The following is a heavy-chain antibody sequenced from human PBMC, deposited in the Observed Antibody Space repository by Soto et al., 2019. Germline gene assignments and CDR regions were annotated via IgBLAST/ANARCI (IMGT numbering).Heavy chain of an antibody. CDR1: GDSVSSGSYY. CDR2: IYYSGDT. J-gene: IGHJ4*02. CDR3: ASPPRYEWNDVA. D-gene: IGHD1-20*01. Sequence: PSETLSLTCTVSGDSVSSGSYYWSWIRQPPGKGLEWIGYIYYSGDTNYNPSLKSRVTISIDTSKNQFSLKLSSVTTADTAVYYCASPPRYEWNDVAWGQGTLVTVSS. V-gene: IGHV4-61*01.